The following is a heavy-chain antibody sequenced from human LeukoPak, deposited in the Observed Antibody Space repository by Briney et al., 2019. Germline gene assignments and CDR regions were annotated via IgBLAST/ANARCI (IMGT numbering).Heavy chain of an antibody. V-gene: IGHV1-24*01. CDR2: FDPEDGET. Sequence: ASMKVSCKVSGYSLTELSMHWMRQAPGKGLEWMGGFDPEDGETIYAQKFQGRVTMTEDTSTDTAYMELSSLRSEDTAVYYCARVWYYSSSWMVGAFDIWGQGTMVTVSS. CDR3: ARVWYYSSSWMVGAFDI. D-gene: IGHD6-13*01. CDR1: GYSLTELS. J-gene: IGHJ3*02.